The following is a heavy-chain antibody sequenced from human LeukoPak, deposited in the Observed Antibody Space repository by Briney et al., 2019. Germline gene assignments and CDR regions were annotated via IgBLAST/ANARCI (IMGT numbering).Heavy chain of an antibody. D-gene: IGHD3-16*01. CDR1: GYTLTYYY. V-gene: IGHV1-46*01. CDR2: LNPRGGSQ. Sequence: GASVKVSCKASGYTLTYYYLHWVREAPGQGLEWVGILNPRGGSQTFAQKSQGRVTVTTDTSTSTVYLELSSLRSDDTAVYYCARAGYYDVSGDRLYYLENWGQGTPVTVSS. CDR3: ARAGYYDVSGDRLYYLEN. J-gene: IGHJ4*02.